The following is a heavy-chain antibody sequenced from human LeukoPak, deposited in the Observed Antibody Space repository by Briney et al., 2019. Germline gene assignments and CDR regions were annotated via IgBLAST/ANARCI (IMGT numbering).Heavy chain of an antibody. Sequence: SETLSLTCTVSGGSISPYYWSWVRQTAEKGLEWIGRIYTSGSTNYNPSLKSRVTISVDTSKNQFSLKLSSVTAADTAVYYCARRRRGSYSSGWYYFDYWGQGTLVTVSS. CDR3: ARRRRGSYSSGWYYFDY. J-gene: IGHJ4*02. CDR1: GGSISPYY. V-gene: IGHV4-4*07. D-gene: IGHD6-19*01. CDR2: IYTSGST.